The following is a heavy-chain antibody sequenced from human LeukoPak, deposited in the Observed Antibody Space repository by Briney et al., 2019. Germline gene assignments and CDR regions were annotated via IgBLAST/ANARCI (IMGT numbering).Heavy chain of an antibody. CDR1: GGSISSGGYS. CDR3: ARGLPRGWVSPNWFDP. CDR2: IYHSGST. Sequence: PSETLSLTCAVSGGSISSGGYSWSWLRQPPGKGLEWIGYIYHSGSTYYNPSLKSRVTISVDRSKNQFSLKLSSVTAADTAVYYCARGLPRGWVSPNWFDPWGQGTLVTVSS. D-gene: IGHD6-13*01. J-gene: IGHJ5*02. V-gene: IGHV4-30-2*01.